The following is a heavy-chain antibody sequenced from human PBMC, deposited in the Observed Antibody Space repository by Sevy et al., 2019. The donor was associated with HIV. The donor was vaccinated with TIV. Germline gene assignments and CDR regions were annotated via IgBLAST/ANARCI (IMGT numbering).Heavy chain of an antibody. Sequence: SETLSLTCTVSGGSISSYYWSWIRQPAGKGLEWIGRIYTSGSTNYNPSLKSRVTMSVDTSKNQFSLKLSSVTAADTAVYYCARGRYNSGWFDAFDIWGQGTMVTVSS. J-gene: IGHJ3*02. CDR1: GGSISSYY. CDR2: IYTSGST. D-gene: IGHD6-19*01. V-gene: IGHV4-4*07. CDR3: ARGRYNSGWFDAFDI.